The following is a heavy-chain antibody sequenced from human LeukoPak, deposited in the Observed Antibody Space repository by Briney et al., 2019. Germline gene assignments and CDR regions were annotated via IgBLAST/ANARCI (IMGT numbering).Heavy chain of an antibody. J-gene: IGHJ4*02. CDR2: ISSSGSTI. Sequence: PGGSLKLSCAASGFTFSSYEMNWVRQAPGKGLEWVSYISSSGSTIYYADSVKGRFTISRDNAKNSLYLQINSLRAEDTAVYYCARDFHYDYVWGSYRSRGPFDYWGQGTLATVSS. D-gene: IGHD3-16*02. CDR3: ARDFHYDYVWGSYRSRGPFDY. V-gene: IGHV3-48*03. CDR1: GFTFSSYE.